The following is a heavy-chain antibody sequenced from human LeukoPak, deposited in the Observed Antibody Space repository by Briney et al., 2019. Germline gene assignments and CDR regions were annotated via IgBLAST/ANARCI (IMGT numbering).Heavy chain of an antibody. Sequence: SETLSLTCTVSGAPMNLYYWGWVRQPPGKGLEYIGFTYYSGTTNYNPSLKSRVTISVDTSKNQFSLKLSSVAAADTAVYYCARDRHGSGSAHTFDPWGQGTLVTVSS. V-gene: IGHV4-59*01. D-gene: IGHD3-10*01. CDR2: TYYSGTT. CDR1: GAPMNLYY. J-gene: IGHJ5*02. CDR3: ARDRHGSGSAHTFDP.